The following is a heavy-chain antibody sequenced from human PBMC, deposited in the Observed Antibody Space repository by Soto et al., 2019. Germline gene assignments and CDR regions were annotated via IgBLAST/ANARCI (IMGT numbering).Heavy chain of an antibody. J-gene: IGHJ6*02. D-gene: IGHD1-26*01. CDR2: IYYSGST. CDR1: GGSVSSGSYY. V-gene: IGHV4-61*01. CDR3: ARDTWEPYYYGMDV. Sequence: SETLSLTCTVSGGSVSSGSYYWSWIRQPPGKGLEWIGYIYYSGSTNYNPSLKSRVNISVDTSKNQFSLKLSSVTAADTAVYYCARDTWEPYYYGMDVWGQGTTVTVSS.